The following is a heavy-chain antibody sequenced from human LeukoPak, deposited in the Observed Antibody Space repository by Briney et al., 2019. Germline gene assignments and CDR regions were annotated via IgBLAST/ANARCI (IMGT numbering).Heavy chain of an antibody. J-gene: IGHJ2*01. V-gene: IGHV3-30*13. D-gene: IGHD4-17*01. Sequence: GGSLRLSCAASGFTFSHFGMHWVRQAPGKGLEWVTAISYDGNDKYYADSVKGRFSISRDNSRNRTYLQMSSLRPEDTAVYYCARPNDYGDYRYFDLWGRGTLVTVFS. CDR2: ISYDGNDK. CDR3: ARPNDYGDYRYFDL. CDR1: GFTFSHFG.